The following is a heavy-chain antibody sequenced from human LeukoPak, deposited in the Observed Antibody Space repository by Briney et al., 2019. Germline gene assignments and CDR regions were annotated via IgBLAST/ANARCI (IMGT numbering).Heavy chain of an antibody. D-gene: IGHD4-23*01. Sequence: GGPLRLSCAASGFTFTDSWMTWVGKAPGKGREGVANIIQDGSGQSYVDSVKGRFTISRDNAKNSVSLQMHSLRVEDTAVYYCARHRWHGLDIWGHGTMVTVSS. CDR3: ARHRWHGLDI. V-gene: IGHV3-7*01. CDR2: IIQDGSGQ. J-gene: IGHJ3*02. CDR1: GFTFTDSW.